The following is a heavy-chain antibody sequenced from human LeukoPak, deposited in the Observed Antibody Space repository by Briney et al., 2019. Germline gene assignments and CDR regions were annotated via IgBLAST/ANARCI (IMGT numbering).Heavy chain of an antibody. CDR1: GGSFSGYY. J-gene: IGHJ3*02. CDR2: INHSGST. V-gene: IGHV4-34*01. CDR3: VSVVPGVDAFDI. Sequence: SETLSLTCAVYGGSFSGYYWSWIRQPPGKGLEWIGEINHSGSTNYNPSLKSRVTMSVDTSKNQFSLKLSSVTAADTAVYYCVSVVPGVDAFDIWGQGTMVTVSS. D-gene: IGHD3-10*01.